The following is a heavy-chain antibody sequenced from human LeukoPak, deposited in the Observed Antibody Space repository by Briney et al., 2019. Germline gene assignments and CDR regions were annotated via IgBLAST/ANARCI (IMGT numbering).Heavy chain of an antibody. CDR2: NYPGDSDT. Sequence: GESLQISCKGSGYSFTSYWIGWVRQLPGKGLEWMGINYPGDSDTRYSPSFQGQVTISADKSISTAYLQWSSLKASDTAMYYCARRGIAAAVDYWGQGTLVTVSS. D-gene: IGHD6-13*01. J-gene: IGHJ4*02. V-gene: IGHV5-51*01. CDR3: ARRGIAAAVDY. CDR1: GYSFTSYW.